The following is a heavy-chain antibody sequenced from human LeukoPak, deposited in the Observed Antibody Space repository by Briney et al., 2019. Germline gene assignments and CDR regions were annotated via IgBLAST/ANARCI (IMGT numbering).Heavy chain of an antibody. J-gene: IGHJ4*02. Sequence: GGSLRLSCAASGLTFINFGMTWVRQAPGKGLEWVSAISGSAVITFYADSVKGRFTISRDNSKNTLYLQMNSLRAEDTAIYYCARDERLLSFLKWGQGTLVTVSS. D-gene: IGHD3-3*01. CDR1: GLTFINFG. CDR3: ARDERLLSFLK. CDR2: ISGSAVIT. V-gene: IGHV3-23*01.